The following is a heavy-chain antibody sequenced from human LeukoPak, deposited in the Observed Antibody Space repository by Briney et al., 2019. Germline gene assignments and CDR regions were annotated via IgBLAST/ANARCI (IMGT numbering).Heavy chain of an antibody. V-gene: IGHV4-34*01. CDR1: GGSFSGYY. J-gene: IGHJ4*02. CDR3: ARGTMVRGVIILV. Sequence: SETLSLTCAVYGGSFSGYYWSWIRQPPGKGLEWIGEINHSGSTNYNPSLKSRVTISVDTSKNQFSLKLSSVTAADTAVYYCARGTMVRGVIILVWGQGTLATVSS. CDR2: INHSGST. D-gene: IGHD3-10*01.